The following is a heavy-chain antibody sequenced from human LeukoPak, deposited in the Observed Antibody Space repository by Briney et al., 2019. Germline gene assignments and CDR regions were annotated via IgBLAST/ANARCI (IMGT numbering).Heavy chain of an antibody. CDR2: IYYSGST. CDR1: GGSISNGDYY. Sequence: SETLSLTCTVSGGSISNGDYYWSWIRQPPGKGLEWIGYIYYSGSTYYNPSLKSRVTISVDTSKNQFSLKLSSVTAADTAVYYCARDPRYNWNPGGMDVWGQGTTVTVSS. J-gene: IGHJ6*02. CDR3: ARDPRYNWNPGGMDV. D-gene: IGHD1-20*01. V-gene: IGHV4-30-4*01.